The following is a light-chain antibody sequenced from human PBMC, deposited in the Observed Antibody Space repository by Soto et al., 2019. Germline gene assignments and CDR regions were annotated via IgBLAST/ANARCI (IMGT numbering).Light chain of an antibody. Sequence: DIQMTQSPSSVSASVGDRVTVACRASQGISSWLAWYQQKPGNAAKLLIYDASSLESGVRSTFCGRGSGAEFTVNTISGHADDLGSFYCQHNKSDWGRCGQGTKVEI. V-gene: IGKV1-5*01. J-gene: IGKJ1*01. CDR3: QHNKSDWGR. CDR2: DAS. CDR1: QGISSW.